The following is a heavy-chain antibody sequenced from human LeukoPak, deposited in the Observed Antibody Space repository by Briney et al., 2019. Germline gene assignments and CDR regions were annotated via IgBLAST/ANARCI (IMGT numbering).Heavy chain of an antibody. CDR2: TSPTGTDI. CDR1: GFSLSDWY. V-gene: IGHV3-11*04. D-gene: IGHD3-22*01. CDR3: ARGHTVIGH. J-gene: IGHJ4*02. Sequence: GGSRRPSCAASGFSLSDWYMSWIRRAPGKGLEHVGYTSPTGTDISHGDSVKGRFTISRDNARNSLYLEMKSLTVDDTAVYLCARGHTVIGHWGQGTLVTVSS.